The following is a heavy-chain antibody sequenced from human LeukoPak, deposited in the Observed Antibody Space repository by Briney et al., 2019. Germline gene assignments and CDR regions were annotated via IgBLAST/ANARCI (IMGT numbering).Heavy chain of an antibody. CDR3: AKDRSRAVVPAALNWFDP. CDR1: GFTFSSYA. J-gene: IGHJ5*02. D-gene: IGHD2-2*01. V-gene: IGHV3-23*01. CDR2: ISGSGGST. Sequence: PGGSLRLSCAASGFTFSSYAMSWVRQAPGKGLEWVSAISGSGGSTYYADSVKGRFTISRDNSKNTLYLQMNSLRAVDTAVYYCAKDRSRAVVPAALNWFDPWGQGTLVTVSS.